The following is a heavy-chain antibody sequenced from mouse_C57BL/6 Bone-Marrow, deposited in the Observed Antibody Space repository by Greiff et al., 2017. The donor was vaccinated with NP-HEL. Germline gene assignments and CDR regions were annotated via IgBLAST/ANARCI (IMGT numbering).Heavy chain of an antibody. CDR1: GFTFSSYG. V-gene: IGHV5-6*01. D-gene: IGHD2-4*01. J-gene: IGHJ3*01. CDR3: ASPYDYGVAWFAY. CDR2: ISSGGSYT. Sequence: EVQRVESGGDLVKPGGSLKLSCAASGFTFSSYGMSWVRQTPDQRLEWVATISSGGSYTYYPDSVKGRFTISRDNAKNTLYLQMSSLKSEDTAMYYCASPYDYGVAWFAYGGQGTLVTVSA.